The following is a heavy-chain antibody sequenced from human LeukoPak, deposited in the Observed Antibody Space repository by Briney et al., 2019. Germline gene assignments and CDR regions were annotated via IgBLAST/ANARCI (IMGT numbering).Heavy chain of an antibody. V-gene: IGHV4-4*07. Sequence: SETLSLTCTVSGGSISSYYWSWIRQPAGKGLEWIGRIYTSGSTNYNPSLKSRVTMSVDTSKNQFSLKLSSVTAADTAVYHCARDLITIFGVPRYRFDHWGQGTLVTVSS. CDR2: IYTSGST. D-gene: IGHD3-3*01. CDR3: ARDLITIFGVPRYRFDH. CDR1: GGSISSYY. J-gene: IGHJ5*02.